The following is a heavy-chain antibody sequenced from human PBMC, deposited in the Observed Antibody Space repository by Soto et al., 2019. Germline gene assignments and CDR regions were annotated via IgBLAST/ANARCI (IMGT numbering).Heavy chain of an antibody. CDR3: ARQGGYSYGSLNYYYGMDV. Sequence: PSETLSLTCTVSGGSISSSSYYWGWIRQPPGKGLEWIGSIYYSGSTYYNPSLKSRVPISVATSKNHFSLKLSSVTAADTAVYYCARQGGYSYGSLNYYYGMDVWGQGTTVTFSS. V-gene: IGHV4-39*01. CDR1: GGSISSSSYY. J-gene: IGHJ6*02. D-gene: IGHD5-18*01. CDR2: IYYSGST.